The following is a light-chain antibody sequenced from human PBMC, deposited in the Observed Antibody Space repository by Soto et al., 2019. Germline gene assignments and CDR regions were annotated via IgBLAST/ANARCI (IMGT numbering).Light chain of an antibody. V-gene: IGKV3-11*01. J-gene: IGKJ4*01. CDR1: QSVSSY. CDR2: DAS. CDR3: QQRIHWPFLT. Sequence: EIVLTQSPATLSLSPGXRATLSCRASQSVSSYLAWYQQKPGQAPRLLIYDASNRATGIPARFSGSGSGTDISLTISSLEPEDFGVHYCQQRIHWPFLTIGGGTKVEIK.